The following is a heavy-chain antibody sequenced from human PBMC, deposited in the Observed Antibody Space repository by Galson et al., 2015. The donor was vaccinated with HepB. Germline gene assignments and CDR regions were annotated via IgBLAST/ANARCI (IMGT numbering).Heavy chain of an antibody. Sequence: SLRLSCAASGFTFSDYYMSWIRQAPGKRLEWVSYISSSSSYTNYADSVKGRFTISRDNAKNSLYLQMNSLRAEDTAVYYCARLFDWSWYFDLWGRGTLVTVSS. V-gene: IGHV3-11*03. D-gene: IGHD3-9*01. CDR2: ISSSSSYT. CDR1: GFTFSDYY. CDR3: ARLFDWSWYFDL. J-gene: IGHJ2*01.